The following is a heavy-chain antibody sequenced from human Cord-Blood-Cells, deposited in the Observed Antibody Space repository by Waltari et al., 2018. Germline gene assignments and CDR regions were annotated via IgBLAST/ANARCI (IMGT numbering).Heavy chain of an antibody. V-gene: IGHV4-34*01. D-gene: IGHD3-10*01. CDR2: INHSGST. Sequence: QVQLQQWGAGLLKPSETLSLTCAVYGGSFSGYYWSWIRQPPGKGLEWIGEINHSGSTNYNPSLKSRVTISVDTSKNQFSLKLSSVTAADTAVYYCARVQSGYFDYWDQGTLVTVSS. CDR3: ARVQSGYFDY. J-gene: IGHJ4*02. CDR1: GGSFSGYY.